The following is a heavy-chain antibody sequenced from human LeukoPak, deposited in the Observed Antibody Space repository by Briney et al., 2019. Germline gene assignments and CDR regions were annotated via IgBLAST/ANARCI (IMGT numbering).Heavy chain of an antibody. D-gene: IGHD3-22*01. CDR3: ARASFPLGDYYDSSGLNWFDP. CDR2: ISSSGSTI. Sequence: TGGSLRLSCAASGFTFSSYEMNWVRQAPGKGLEWVSYISSSGSTIYYADSVKGRFTISRDNAKNSLYLQMNSLRAEDTAVYYCARASFPLGDYYDSSGLNWFDPWGQGTLVTVSS. CDR1: GFTFSSYE. V-gene: IGHV3-48*03. J-gene: IGHJ5*02.